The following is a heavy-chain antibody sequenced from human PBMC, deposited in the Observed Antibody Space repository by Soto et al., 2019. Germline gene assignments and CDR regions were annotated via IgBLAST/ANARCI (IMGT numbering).Heavy chain of an antibody. V-gene: IGHV3-73*02. Sequence: EVQLVESGGGLVQPGGSLKLSCAASGFTFTDSAIHWVRQAYGKGLEWVGRIRTRVNSYATAYAASVQGRFTISRDDSKNTAYLQMNSLKTEDTAVYYCSRLGWELLSLDYWGQGTLVTVSS. CDR2: IRTRVNSYAT. CDR3: SRLGWELLSLDY. CDR1: GFTFTDSA. J-gene: IGHJ4*02. D-gene: IGHD1-26*01.